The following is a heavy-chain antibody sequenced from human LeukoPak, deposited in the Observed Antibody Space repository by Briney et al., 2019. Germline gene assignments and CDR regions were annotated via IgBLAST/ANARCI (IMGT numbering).Heavy chain of an antibody. J-gene: IGHJ6*02. Sequence: GGSLRLSCAASGFTFDDYTMHWVRQAPGKGLEWVSLISWDGGSTYYANSVKGRFTISRDNSKNSLYLQMSSLRTEDTALYYCAKGEVARGRFYGMDVWGQGTTVTVSS. D-gene: IGHD3-10*01. CDR1: GFTFDDYT. CDR2: ISWDGGST. V-gene: IGHV3-43*01. CDR3: AKGEVARGRFYGMDV.